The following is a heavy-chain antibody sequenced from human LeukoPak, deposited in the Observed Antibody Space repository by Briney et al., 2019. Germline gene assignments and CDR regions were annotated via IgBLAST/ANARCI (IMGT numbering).Heavy chain of an antibody. V-gene: IGHV1-18*01. CDR1: GYTFTSYG. CDR2: IRAYNGNT. J-gene: IGHJ3*02. Sequence: GASVKVSCTASGYTFTSYGISWVRPAPGQGLEWMGWIRAYNGNTNYAQKLQGRVTMTTDTSTSTAYMELRSLRSDDTAVYYCAFSGSYFSSRPIAFDIWGQGTMVTVSS. CDR3: AFSGSYFSSRPIAFDI. D-gene: IGHD1-26*01.